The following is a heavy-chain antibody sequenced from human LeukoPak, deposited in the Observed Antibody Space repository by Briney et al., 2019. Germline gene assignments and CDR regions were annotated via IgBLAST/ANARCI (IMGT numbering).Heavy chain of an antibody. CDR1: GFTFSSYA. D-gene: IGHD2-15*01. Sequence: PGRSLRLSCAASGFTFSSYAMHWVRQAPGKGLEWVAVISYDGSNKYYADSVKGRFTISRDNSKNTLYLQMNSLRAEDTAVYYCARVGGYYFAPDYWGQGTLVTVSS. J-gene: IGHJ4*02. CDR3: ARVGGYYFAPDY. CDR2: ISYDGSNK. V-gene: IGHV3-30*04.